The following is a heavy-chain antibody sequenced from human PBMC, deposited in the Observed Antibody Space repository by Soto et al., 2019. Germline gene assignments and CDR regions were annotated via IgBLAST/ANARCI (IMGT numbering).Heavy chain of an antibody. J-gene: IGHJ4*02. CDR2: IRSRPHNYAT. V-gene: IGHV3-73*02. CDR3: TTERDF. CDR1: GLNFSGSA. Sequence: EVQLVESGGGLVQIGGSLKLSCVTSGLNFSGSAMHWARQASGKGLEWVARIRSRPHNYATTYAASVEGRFTISRDDLKNTVYLQMNGLKTEATALYYCTTERDFWGRGTLVTVSS.